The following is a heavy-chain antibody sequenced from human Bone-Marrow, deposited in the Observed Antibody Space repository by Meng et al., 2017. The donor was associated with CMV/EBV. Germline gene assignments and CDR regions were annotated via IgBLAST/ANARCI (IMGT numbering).Heavy chain of an antibody. CDR1: GFTFDDYG. J-gene: IGHJ4*02. D-gene: IGHD3/OR15-3a*01. Sequence: GESLKISCAASGFTFDDYGMSWVRQAPGKGLEWVANIKQDGSEKYYVDSVKGRFTISRDNAKNSLYLQMNSLRAEDTAVYYCAGSWTLDPYFDYWGQGTLVTVSS. CDR2: IKQDGSEK. V-gene: IGHV3-7*01. CDR3: AGSWTLDPYFDY.